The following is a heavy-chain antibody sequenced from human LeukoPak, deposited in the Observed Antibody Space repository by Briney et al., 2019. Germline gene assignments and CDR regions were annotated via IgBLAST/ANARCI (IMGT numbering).Heavy chain of an antibody. CDR2: IPFSGRT. D-gene: IGHD2-21*01. J-gene: IGHJ3*02. CDR3: ARSVSWGLLVRDDAFDI. CDR1: GGSISSYY. Sequence: SESLSLTCTVSGGSISSYYWSWIRQPPGKGLEWIGYIPFSGRTNSNPSLKSRVTTSVDTSKKQFSLKLRSVTAADTAVYYCARSVSWGLLVRDDAFDIWGQGTMVTVSS. V-gene: IGHV4-59*08.